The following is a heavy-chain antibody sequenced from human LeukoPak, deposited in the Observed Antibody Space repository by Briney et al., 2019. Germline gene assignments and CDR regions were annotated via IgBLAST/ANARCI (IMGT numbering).Heavy chain of an antibody. V-gene: IGHV4-59*08. D-gene: IGHD2-21*02. J-gene: IGHJ4*02. CDR1: GDSISGHW. CDR2: IFYSGGT. CDR3: ARRNTGDASIDF. Sequence: PSETLSLTCTVSGDSISGHWWSWIRQPPGKGLQWIGDIFYSGGTNYNPSLKSRLTMSLDTSKNQFSLKLSSVTAADTAMYYCARRNTGDASIDFWGQGSLVIASS.